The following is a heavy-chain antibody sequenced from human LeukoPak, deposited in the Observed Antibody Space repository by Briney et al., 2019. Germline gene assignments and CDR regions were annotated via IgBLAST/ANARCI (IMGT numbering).Heavy chain of an antibody. J-gene: IGHJ3*02. CDR1: GYPISSGYY. V-gene: IGHV4-38-2*02. CDR2: SYLGGPT. CDR3: ARDGEYQLPGAFDI. D-gene: IGHD2-2*01. Sequence: SETLSLTCTVSGYPISSGYYWGWIRQPPGKGLEWIGSSYLGGPTSYKPSLKSRITMSVDMSKNQFSLKLSSVTAADTAVYYCARDGEYQLPGAFDIWGQGTMVTVSS.